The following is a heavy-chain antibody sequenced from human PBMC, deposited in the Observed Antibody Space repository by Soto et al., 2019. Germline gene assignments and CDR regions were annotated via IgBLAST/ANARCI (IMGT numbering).Heavy chain of an antibody. CDR3: ARDFDFTIFTYYYYGMDV. J-gene: IGHJ6*02. V-gene: IGHV3-33*01. D-gene: IGHD3-3*01. Sequence: QVQLVESGGGVVQPGRSLRLSCAASGFTFSSYGMHWVRQAPGKGLEWVAGIWYDGSNKYYADSVKGRFTISRDNSKNTLYLQMNSLRAEDTAVYYCARDFDFTIFTYYYYGMDVWGQGTTVTVSS. CDR2: IWYDGSNK. CDR1: GFTFSSYG.